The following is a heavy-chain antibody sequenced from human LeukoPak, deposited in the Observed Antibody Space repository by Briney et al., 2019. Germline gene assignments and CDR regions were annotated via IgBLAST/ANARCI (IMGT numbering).Heavy chain of an antibody. J-gene: IGHJ4*02. Sequence: GGSLRLSCAASGFALSGYWMSWVRQAPGKGLEWVANIKQDGSERYYVDSVKGRFTISRDNAKNSLYLQMNSLRAEDTAVYYCARDSHASNWYQDYWGQGTLVTVSS. CDR1: GFALSGYW. V-gene: IGHV3-7*03. CDR3: ARDSHASNWYQDY. D-gene: IGHD6-13*01. CDR2: IKQDGSER.